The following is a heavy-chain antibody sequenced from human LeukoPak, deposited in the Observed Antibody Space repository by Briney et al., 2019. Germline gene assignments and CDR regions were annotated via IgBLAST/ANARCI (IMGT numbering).Heavy chain of an antibody. CDR1: EFTFSSYA. Sequence: GGSLRLSCAASEFTFSSYAMSWVRQAPGKGLEWVSGISGSGKNTNYADSVKGRFTISRDNSKNTLYLQMNSLRAEDTAVYYCARVAAYCGGDCYSGNSDYWGQGTLVTVSS. V-gene: IGHV3-23*01. J-gene: IGHJ4*02. CDR2: ISGSGKNT. CDR3: ARVAAYCGGDCYSGNSDY. D-gene: IGHD2-21*02.